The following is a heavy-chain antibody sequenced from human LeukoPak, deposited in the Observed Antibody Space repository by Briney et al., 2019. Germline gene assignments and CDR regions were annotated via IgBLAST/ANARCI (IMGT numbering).Heavy chain of an antibody. D-gene: IGHD6-19*01. Sequence: GGSLRLSCAASEFTFSDYYMSWIRQAPGKGLEWVSYISSSGSTIYYADSVKGRFTISRDNSKNTLYLQMNSLRADDTAVYYCVKRRGVAGSPDYWGQGTLVTVSS. CDR3: VKRRGVAGSPDY. CDR2: ISSSGSTI. J-gene: IGHJ4*02. V-gene: IGHV3-11*01. CDR1: EFTFSDYY.